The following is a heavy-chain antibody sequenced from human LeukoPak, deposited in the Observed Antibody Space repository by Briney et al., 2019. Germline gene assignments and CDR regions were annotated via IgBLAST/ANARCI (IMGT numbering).Heavy chain of an antibody. J-gene: IGHJ5*02. CDR1: GFTFSSYS. Sequence: GGSLRLSCAASGFTFSSYSMNWVRQAPGKGLEWVSYISSSSSTIYYADSVKGRFTISRDNAKNSLYLQMNSLRAEDTAVYYCARDHYDSSGYYHWFDPWGQGTLVTVSS. V-gene: IGHV3-48*01. CDR3: ARDHYDSSGYYHWFDP. CDR2: ISSSSSTI. D-gene: IGHD3-22*01.